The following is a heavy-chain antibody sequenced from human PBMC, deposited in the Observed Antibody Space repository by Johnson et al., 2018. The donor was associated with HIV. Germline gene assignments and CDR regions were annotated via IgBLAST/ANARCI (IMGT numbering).Heavy chain of an antibody. Sequence: QVQLVESGGGVVQPGRSLRLSCAASGFTLSSYAMHWVRQAPGKGLEWVAVISYDGSYEYYADSVKGGFTISRDNSKNTLYVQMNSLRAEDTAAYYCAKGRWELLAGAFDIWGQGTMVTVSS. D-gene: IGHD1-26*01. CDR3: AKGRWELLAGAFDI. CDR2: ISYDGSYE. CDR1: GFTLSSYA. V-gene: IGHV3-30*04. J-gene: IGHJ3*02.